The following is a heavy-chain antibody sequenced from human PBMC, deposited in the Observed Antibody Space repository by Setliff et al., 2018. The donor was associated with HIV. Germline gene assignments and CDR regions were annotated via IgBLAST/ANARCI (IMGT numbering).Heavy chain of an antibody. V-gene: IGHV7-4-1*02. J-gene: IGHJ5*02. D-gene: IGHD4-17*01. CDR1: GYTFTSYA. CDR3: ARALYGDYGGDVNWLDP. Sequence: ASVKVSCKASGYTFTSYAMNWVRQAPGQGLEWMGWINTNSGSPTYAQAFTGRFVFSVDTSVTTAYLEISSLKTEDTAIYYCARALYGDYGGDVNWLDPWGQGTLVTVPQ. CDR2: INTNSGSP.